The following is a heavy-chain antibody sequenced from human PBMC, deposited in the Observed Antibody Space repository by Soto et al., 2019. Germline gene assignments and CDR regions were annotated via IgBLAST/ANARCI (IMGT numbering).Heavy chain of an antibody. D-gene: IGHD3-16*02. CDR2: MNPNSGNT. J-gene: IGHJ3*02. CDR3: ARKSQPPTWPYIWGSYPPLGAFDI. Sequence: GASVKVSCKASGYTFTSYDISWVRQATGQGLEWMGWMNPNSGNTGYAQKFQGRVTMTRNTSISTAYMELSSLRSEDTAVYYCARKSQPPTWPYIWGSYPPLGAFDIWGQGTMVTVSS. CDR1: GYTFTSYD. V-gene: IGHV1-8*01.